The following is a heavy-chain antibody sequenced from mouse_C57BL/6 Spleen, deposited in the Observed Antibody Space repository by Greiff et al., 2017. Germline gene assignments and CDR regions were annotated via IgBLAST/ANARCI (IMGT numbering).Heavy chain of an antibody. J-gene: IGHJ4*01. D-gene: IGHD2-4*01. CDR3: AKTYDYLYYYAMDY. V-gene: IGHV2-5*01. CDR1: GFSLTSYG. Sequence: VKLVESGPGLVQPSQSLSITCTVSGFSLTSYGVHWVRQSPGKGLEWLGVIWRGGSTDYNAAFMSRLSITKDNSKSQVFFKMNSLQADDTAIYYCAKTYDYLYYYAMDYWGQGTSVTVSS. CDR2: IWRGGST.